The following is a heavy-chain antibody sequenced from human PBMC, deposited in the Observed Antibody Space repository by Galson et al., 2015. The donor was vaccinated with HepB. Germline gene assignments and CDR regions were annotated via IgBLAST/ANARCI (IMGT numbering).Heavy chain of an antibody. CDR3: ARDSEEGTVQIDY. CDR1: GFTFSSYG. V-gene: IGHV3-33*01. J-gene: IGHJ4*02. CDR2: IWYDGSNK. D-gene: IGHD4-17*01. Sequence: SLRLSCAASGFTFSSYGMHWVRQAPGKGLEWVAVIWYDGSNKYYADSVKGRFTISRDNSKNTLYLQMNSLRAEDTAVYYCARDSEEGTVQIDYWGQGTLVTVSS.